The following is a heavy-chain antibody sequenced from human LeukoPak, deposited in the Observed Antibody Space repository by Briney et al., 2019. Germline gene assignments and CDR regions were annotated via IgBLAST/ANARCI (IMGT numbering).Heavy chain of an antibody. CDR3: ARGKLHCSSTSCHPNWFDP. CDR1: GGSISSGGYY. Sequence: SETLSLTCTVSGGSISSGGYYWSWIRQHPGKGLEWIGYIYYSGSTYYNPSLKSRVTISVATSKNQFSLKLSSVTAADTAVYYCARGKLHCSSTSCHPNWFDPWGQGTLVTVSS. D-gene: IGHD2-2*01. J-gene: IGHJ5*02. CDR2: IYYSGST. V-gene: IGHV4-31*03.